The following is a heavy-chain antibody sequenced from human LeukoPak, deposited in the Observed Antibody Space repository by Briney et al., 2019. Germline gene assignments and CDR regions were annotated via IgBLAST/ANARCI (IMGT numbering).Heavy chain of an antibody. J-gene: IGHJ4*02. Sequence: MGWINAYNGKTNYPQKFQDRVTMTTDTSTSTAYLELRNLRSDDMAVYYCARDSHDYCDYWGQGTLVTVSS. V-gene: IGHV1-18*03. CDR3: ARDSHDYCDY. CDR2: INAYNGKT.